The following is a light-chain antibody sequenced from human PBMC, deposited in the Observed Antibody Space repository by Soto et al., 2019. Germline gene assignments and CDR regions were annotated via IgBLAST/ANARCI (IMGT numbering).Light chain of an antibody. CDR3: QQYYKWWT. CDR2: GAS. V-gene: IGKV3-15*01. J-gene: IGKJ1*01. Sequence: EIVMTQSPAILSVSPGERATLSCRASQSVGSNLAWYQQKPGQAPRLLIYGASTRATGIPARFSGSGSGTEFTLTISSLQSEDFAVYYCQQYYKWWTFGKGTKVEI. CDR1: QSVGSN.